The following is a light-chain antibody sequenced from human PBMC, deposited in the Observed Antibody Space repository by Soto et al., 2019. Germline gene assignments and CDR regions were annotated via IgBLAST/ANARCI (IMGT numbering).Light chain of an antibody. J-gene: IGLJ1*01. CDR3: KSYAGSNTYV. CDR1: KNDIGVYDF. CDR2: EVV. Sequence: QSVLTRPPSASGSAGQSVTIACTGTKNDIGVYDFVSWYQHHPGKAPRLIIYEVVQRPSGVPDRFSGSKSGNTASLTVSGLQAADEADYFCKSYAGSNTYVFGSGTKV. V-gene: IGLV2-8*01.